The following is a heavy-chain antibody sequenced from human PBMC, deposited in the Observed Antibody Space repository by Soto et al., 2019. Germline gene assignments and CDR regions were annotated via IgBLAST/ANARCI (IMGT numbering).Heavy chain of an antibody. CDR2: ISGSGGST. CDR1: GFTFSSYA. CDR3: AKDGEEAAAAPGAFAI. J-gene: IGHJ3*02. V-gene: IGHV3-23*01. D-gene: IGHD6-13*01. Sequence: PGGSLRLACAASGFTFSSYAMSWVRQAPGKGLEWVSAISGSGGSTYYADSVKGRFTISRDNSKNTLYLQMNSLRAEDTAVYYCAKDGEEAAAAPGAFAIWGQGTMVTVSS.